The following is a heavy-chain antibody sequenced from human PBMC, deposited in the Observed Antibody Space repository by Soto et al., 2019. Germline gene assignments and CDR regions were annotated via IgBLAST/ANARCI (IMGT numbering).Heavy chain of an antibody. D-gene: IGHD2-2*01. CDR1: GFTFDDYA. CDR3: AKATRYCSSTSCYADFDY. Sequence: EVQLVESGGGLVQPGRSLRLSCAASGFTFDDYAMHWVRQAPGKGLEWVSGSSWNSGSIGYADSVKGRFTISRDRAKNSLYLQMNSLRAEDTALYYCAKATRYCSSTSCYADFDYWGQGTLVTVSS. CDR2: SSWNSGSI. J-gene: IGHJ4*02. V-gene: IGHV3-9*01.